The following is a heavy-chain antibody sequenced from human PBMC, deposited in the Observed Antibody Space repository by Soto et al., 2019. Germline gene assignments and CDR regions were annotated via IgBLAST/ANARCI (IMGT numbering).Heavy chain of an antibody. CDR1: GFTFSSYE. CDR3: ARDLGRPNWNYIPFYGMDV. V-gene: IGHV3-48*03. J-gene: IGHJ6*02. Sequence: PGGSLRLSCAASGFTFSSYEMNWFRQAPGKGLEWVSYISSSGSTIYYADSVKGRFTISRDNAKNSLYLQMNSLRAEDTAVYYCARDLGRPNWNYIPFYGMDVWGQGTTVTVSS. D-gene: IGHD1-7*01. CDR2: ISSSGSTI.